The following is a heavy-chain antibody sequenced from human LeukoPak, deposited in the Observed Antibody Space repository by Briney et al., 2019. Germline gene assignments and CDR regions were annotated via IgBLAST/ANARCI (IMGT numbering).Heavy chain of an antibody. CDR2: IYPVDADT. V-gene: IGHV5-51*01. Sequence: GGSRNFSWKCSGYRSTIYGIGGARPMPGKGLEWRGIIYPVDADTSYNTSFQGQVTISADKSISTAYLQWSRLKASDTVMYYCARLTSLDVWGKGTTVTVSS. J-gene: IGHJ6*04. CDR3: ARLTSLDV. CDR1: GYRSTIYG.